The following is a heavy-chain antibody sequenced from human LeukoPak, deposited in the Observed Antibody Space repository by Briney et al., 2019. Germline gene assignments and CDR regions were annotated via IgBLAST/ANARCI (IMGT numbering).Heavy chain of an antibody. J-gene: IGHJ4*02. V-gene: IGHV3-33*01. CDR3: ARGYYYDSSGYYDEDTYYFDY. CDR2: IWYDGSNK. Sequence: GGSLRLSCAASGFTFSSYGMHWVRQAPGKGLEWVAVIWYDGSNKNYAHSVKGRFTISRDNSKNTLYLQMNSLRAEDTAVYYCARGYYYDSSGYYDEDTYYFDYWGQGTLVTVSS. CDR1: GFTFSSYG. D-gene: IGHD3-22*01.